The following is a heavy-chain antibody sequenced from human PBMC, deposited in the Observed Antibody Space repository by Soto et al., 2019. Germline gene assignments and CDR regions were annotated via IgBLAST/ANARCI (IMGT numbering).Heavy chain of an antibody. J-gene: IGHJ4*02. CDR3: AKDPHGVVCGGGSCYSMAFDF. V-gene: IGHV3-30*18. D-gene: IGHD2-15*01. CDR2: ISYDGTNK. CDR1: GFTFSSYG. Sequence: QVQLVESGGGVVQPGRSLRLSCAASGFTFSSYGMHWVRQAPGKGLEWVAVISYDGTNKYYGDSVKGRFTISRDNSKNTLYLQMNSLRAEDTAVYYCAKDPHGVVCGGGSCYSMAFDFWGQGTLVTVSS.